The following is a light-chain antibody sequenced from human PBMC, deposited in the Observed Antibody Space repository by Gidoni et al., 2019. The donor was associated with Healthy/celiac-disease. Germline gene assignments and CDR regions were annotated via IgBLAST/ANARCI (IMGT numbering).Light chain of an antibody. CDR2: EVS. J-gene: IGLJ2*01. Sequence: QSALTQPASVSGSPGQSITISCTVNSSDVGGYNYVSWYQTHPGKAPKLMIYEVSNRPSGVPDRFSGSKSGNTASLTISGLQAEDEADYYCSSYTSSSTLVFGGGTKLTVL. CDR1: SSDVGGYNY. V-gene: IGLV2-14*01. CDR3: SSYTSSSTLV.